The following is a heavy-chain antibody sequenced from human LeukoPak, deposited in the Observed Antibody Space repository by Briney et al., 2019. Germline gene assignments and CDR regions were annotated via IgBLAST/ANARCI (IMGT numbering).Heavy chain of an antibody. V-gene: IGHV3-23*01. J-gene: IGHJ4*02. D-gene: IGHD6-19*01. CDR3: AKDTPLTTYTSGWSSNSFDY. Sequence: PGGSLRLSRTVSGFTFSSSAMSWVRQAPGKGLEWVSTITGGSSAKYYADSVKGRFTISRDNSKDTLYLQMHSLRAEDTAVYFCAKDTPLTTYTSGWSSNSFDYWGQGTLVAVSS. CDR2: ITGGSSAK. CDR1: GFTFSSSA.